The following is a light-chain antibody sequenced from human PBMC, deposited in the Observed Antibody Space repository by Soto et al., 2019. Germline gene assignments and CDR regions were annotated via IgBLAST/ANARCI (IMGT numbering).Light chain of an antibody. Sequence: DIQMTQSPSSLSASVGDRVTITCRASQSISSYLNWYQQKPGKAPKLLIYAAYSLQSGVQSRFSGSGSGTDFTLTISSLQPEDFATYYCQQSYSTPYTFGQGTKVDIK. CDR1: QSISSY. V-gene: IGKV1-39*01. CDR3: QQSYSTPYT. J-gene: IGKJ1*01. CDR2: AAY.